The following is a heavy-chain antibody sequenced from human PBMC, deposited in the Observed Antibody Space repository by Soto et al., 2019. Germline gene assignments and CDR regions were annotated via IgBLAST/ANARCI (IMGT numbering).Heavy chain of an antibody. CDR3: VRDLLGSGGHFDY. CDR2: IWYDGSNT. V-gene: IGHV3-33*08. Sequence: GGSLRLSCAASGFTFSSYAFHWVRQAPGKGLEWVAHIWYDGSNTYYADSVKGRFTISRDNSRNTLYLQMNSLRAEDTAVYHCVRDLLGSGGHFDYWGQGTPVTVSS. D-gene: IGHD7-27*01. J-gene: IGHJ4*02. CDR1: GFTFSSYA.